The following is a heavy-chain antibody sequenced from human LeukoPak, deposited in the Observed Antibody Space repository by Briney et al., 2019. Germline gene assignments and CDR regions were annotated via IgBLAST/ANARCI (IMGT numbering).Heavy chain of an antibody. Sequence: PGRSLRLSCAASGFTFSNYNMNWVRQAPGKGLEWVSSISSSNNYIYYADSVKGRSTISRDNAKNSLYLQMNSLRAEDTAVYYCARRSPNYYFDYWGQGTPVTVSS. V-gene: IGHV3-21*01. J-gene: IGHJ4*02. CDR2: ISSSNNYI. CDR3: ARRSPNYYFDY. CDR1: GFTFSNYN.